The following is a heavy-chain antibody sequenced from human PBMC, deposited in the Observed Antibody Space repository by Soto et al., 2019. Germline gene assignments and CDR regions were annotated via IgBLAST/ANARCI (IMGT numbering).Heavy chain of an antibody. Sequence: QITLKESGPTLVKPTQTLTLTCTFSGFSLSTSGVGVGWIRQPPGKALEWLALIYWDDDKRYSPSLKSRLTTXKXTXXNQVVLTMTNMDPVDTATYYCAHRIYGDYVGWFDPWGQGTLVTVSS. CDR3: AHRIYGDYVGWFDP. CDR1: GFSLSTSGVG. J-gene: IGHJ5*02. V-gene: IGHV2-5*02. CDR2: IYWDDDK. D-gene: IGHD4-17*01.